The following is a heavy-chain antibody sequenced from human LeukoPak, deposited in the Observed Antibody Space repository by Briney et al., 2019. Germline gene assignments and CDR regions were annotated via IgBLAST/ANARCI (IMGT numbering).Heavy chain of an antibody. CDR3: ARDLVVPAATAALYYYYGMDV. J-gene: IGHJ6*04. Sequence: GGSLRLSCAASGFTVSSNYMSWVRQAPGKGLEWVSVIYSGGSTYYADSVKGRFTISRDNSKNTLYLQMNRLRAEDTAVYYCARDLVVPAATAALYYYYGMDVWGKGTTVTVSS. D-gene: IGHD2-2*01. CDR1: GFTVSSNY. V-gene: IGHV3-53*01. CDR2: IYSGGST.